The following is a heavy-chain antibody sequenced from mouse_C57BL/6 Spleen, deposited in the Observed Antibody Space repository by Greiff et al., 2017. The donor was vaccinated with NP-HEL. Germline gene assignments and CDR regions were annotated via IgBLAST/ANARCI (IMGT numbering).Heavy chain of an antibody. CDR2: IDPSDSYT. J-gene: IGHJ4*01. D-gene: IGHD1-1*01. CDR1: GYTFTSYW. V-gene: IGHV1-59*01. CDR3: ARGITTVGDAMDY. Sequence: QVQLQPPGAELVRPGTSVQLSCKASGYTFTSYWMHWVKQRPGQGLEWIGVIDPSDSYTNYNQKFKGKATFTVDTSASTTYMQLSSLTSEDSSVYYCARGITTVGDAMDYWGQGTSVTVSS.